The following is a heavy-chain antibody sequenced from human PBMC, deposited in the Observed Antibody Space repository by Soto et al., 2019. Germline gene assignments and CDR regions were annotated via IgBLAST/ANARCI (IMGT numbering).Heavy chain of an antibody. V-gene: IGHV3-30-3*01. Sequence: QVQLVESGGGVVQPGRSLRLSCAASGFTFSSYAMHWVRQAPGKGLEWVAVISYDGSNKYYADSVKGRFTISRDNSKNTLYLQMNSLRAEDTAVYYCARDPDGYCSSTSGYGIDYWGQGTLVTVSS. J-gene: IGHJ4*02. CDR2: ISYDGSNK. CDR3: ARDPDGYCSSTSGYGIDY. D-gene: IGHD2-2*03. CDR1: GFTFSSYA.